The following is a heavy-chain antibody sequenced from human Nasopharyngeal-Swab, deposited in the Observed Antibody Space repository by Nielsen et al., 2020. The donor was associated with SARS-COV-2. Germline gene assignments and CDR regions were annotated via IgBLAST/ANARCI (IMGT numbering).Heavy chain of an antibody. V-gene: IGHV3-48*03. CDR2: ISSSGSTI. D-gene: IGHD3-22*01. CDR3: ARKGLYDSSGYPFDP. CDR1: GFTFSSYE. Sequence: LKISCAASGFTFSSYEMNWVRQAPGKGLEWVSYISSSGSTIYYADSVKGRFTISRDNAKNSLYLQMNSLRAEDTAVYYCARKGLYDSSGYPFDPWGQGTLVTVSS. J-gene: IGHJ5*02.